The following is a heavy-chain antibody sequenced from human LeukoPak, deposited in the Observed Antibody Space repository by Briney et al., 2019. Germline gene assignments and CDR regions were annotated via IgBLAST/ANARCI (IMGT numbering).Heavy chain of an antibody. J-gene: IGHJ4*02. Sequence: SETLSLTCTVSGGSISSYYWSWIRQPPGKGQEWIGYIYYSGSTNYNPSLKSRVTISVDTSKNQFSLKLSSVTAADTAVYYCARRDLNGGNFDYWGQGTLVTVSS. CDR2: IYYSGST. D-gene: IGHD3-16*01. CDR3: ARRDLNGGNFDY. V-gene: IGHV4-59*01. CDR1: GGSISSYY.